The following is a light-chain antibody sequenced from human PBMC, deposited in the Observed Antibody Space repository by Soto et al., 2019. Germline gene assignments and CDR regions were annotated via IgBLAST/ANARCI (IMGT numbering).Light chain of an antibody. Sequence: DIQMTQSPSSLSASVGDRVTITCRASQGISTYLNWYLQKPGKAPKLLIYAASSLQSGVPARFSGSGSGTDFTLTISSLQPEDFVTYYCQQSYSTPITFGQGTRLRL. J-gene: IGKJ5*01. CDR3: QQSYSTPIT. CDR2: AAS. CDR1: QGISTY. V-gene: IGKV1-39*01.